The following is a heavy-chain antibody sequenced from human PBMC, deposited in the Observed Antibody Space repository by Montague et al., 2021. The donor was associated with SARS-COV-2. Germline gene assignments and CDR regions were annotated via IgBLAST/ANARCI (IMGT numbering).Heavy chain of an antibody. J-gene: IGHJ6*02. CDR1: GGSFSTYY. CDR3: ARDQTDLEWIWYGMDV. V-gene: IGHV4-34*01. Sequence: SETLSLTCAVYGGSFSTYYWAWIRQSPGKGLEWIGYIDHSGNTNYNPSXXSRVSISIDTSSSQFSLYLTSVTAADAAVYYCARDQTDLEWIWYGMDVWGPGTTVTVSS. D-gene: IGHD3-3*01. CDR2: IDHSGNT.